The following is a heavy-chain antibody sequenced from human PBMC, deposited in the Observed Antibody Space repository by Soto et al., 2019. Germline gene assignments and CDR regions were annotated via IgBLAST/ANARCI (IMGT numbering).Heavy chain of an antibody. CDR1: GFTFDDYA. Sequence: GGSLRLSCAASGFTFDDYAMHWVRQAPGKGLEWVSGISWNSGSIGYADSVKGRFTISRDNAKNSLYLQMNSLRAEDTALYYCAKDEGIAAAGGAFDIWGQGTMVTVSS. J-gene: IGHJ3*02. D-gene: IGHD6-13*01. CDR2: ISWNSGSI. V-gene: IGHV3-9*01. CDR3: AKDEGIAAAGGAFDI.